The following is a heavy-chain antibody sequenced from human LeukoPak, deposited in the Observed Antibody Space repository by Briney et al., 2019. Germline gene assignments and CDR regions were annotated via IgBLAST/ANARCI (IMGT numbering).Heavy chain of an antibody. V-gene: IGHV3-74*01. CDR3: ARDTYYYNSSAFYHYYYGMDV. CDR2: IEYDGSKT. D-gene: IGHD3-22*01. CDR1: GFTFSNCW. Sequence: GGSLRLSCAASGFTFSNCWMHWVRQAPGKGLEWVSRIEYDGSKTKYADSMKGRFTISRDNAKNTLYLQMNSLRAEDTAVYYCARDTYYYNSSAFYHYYYGMDVWGQGTTVTVSS. J-gene: IGHJ6*02.